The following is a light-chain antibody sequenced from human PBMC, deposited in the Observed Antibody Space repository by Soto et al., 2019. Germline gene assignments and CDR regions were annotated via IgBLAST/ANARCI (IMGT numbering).Light chain of an antibody. Sequence: EIVLTQSPGTLSLSPGERATLSCRASQSVSSYLAWYQQKPGQAPRLLIYDASNRATGIPARFSGSGSGTDFTLTISSLEPEDFAVYYCQQYGSTHWMFGQGTKVDIK. CDR2: DAS. CDR1: QSVSSY. V-gene: IGKV3-11*01. CDR3: QQYGSTHWM. J-gene: IGKJ1*01.